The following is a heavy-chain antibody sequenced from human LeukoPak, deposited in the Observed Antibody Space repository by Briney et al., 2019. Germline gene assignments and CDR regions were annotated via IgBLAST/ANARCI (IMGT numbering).Heavy chain of an antibody. V-gene: IGHV3-11*01. CDR1: GFTFSDYY. Sequence: PGGSLRLSCAASGFTFSDYYMSWIRQAPGKGLEWVSYISSSGNTIYYADSVKGRFTISRDNAKNSLYLQMNSLRAEDTAVYYCARDYISSYYYYMDVWGKGTTVTISS. CDR2: ISSSGNTI. CDR3: ARDYISSYYYYMDV. D-gene: IGHD6-6*01. J-gene: IGHJ6*03.